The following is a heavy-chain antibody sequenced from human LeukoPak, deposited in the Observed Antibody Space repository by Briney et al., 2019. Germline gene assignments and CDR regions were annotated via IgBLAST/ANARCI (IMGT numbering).Heavy chain of an antibody. D-gene: IGHD3-22*01. J-gene: IGHJ4*02. CDR3: ARSTYYYDSSGWGGYFDY. CDR2: ISSSGSTI. V-gene: IGHV3-11*04. CDR1: GFTFSDYY. Sequence: GGSLRLPCAASGFTFSDYYMSWIRQAPGKGLEWVSYISSSGSTIYYADSVKGRFTISRENAKNSLYLQMNSLRAEDTAVYYCARSTYYYDSSGWGGYFDYWGQGTLVTVSS.